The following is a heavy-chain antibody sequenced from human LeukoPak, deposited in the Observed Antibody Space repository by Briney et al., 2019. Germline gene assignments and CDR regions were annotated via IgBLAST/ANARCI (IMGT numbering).Heavy chain of an antibody. Sequence: GGSLRLSCAASGFTFSSYGMHWVRQAPGKGLEWVALIWYDGSSKHYADSVRGRFTISRDNSKNTLYLQMNSLRAENTAVYYCARDYELSHWGQGTLVTVSS. J-gene: IGHJ4*02. V-gene: IGHV3-33*01. CDR3: ARDYELSH. D-gene: IGHD3-16*02. CDR2: IWYDGSSK. CDR1: GFTFSSYG.